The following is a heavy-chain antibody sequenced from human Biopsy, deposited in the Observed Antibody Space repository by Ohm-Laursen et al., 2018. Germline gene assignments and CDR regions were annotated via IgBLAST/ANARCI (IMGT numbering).Heavy chain of an antibody. V-gene: IGHV1-46*01. CDR2: INTSGSTT. J-gene: IGHJ4*02. D-gene: IGHD6-19*01. Sequence: ASVKVSCKASGFSFTGYYIHWVRQAPGQGLEWMGMINTSGSTTSYPQIFQGRVTMTRDTSKSTVYMELSSLRSADTAVYFCARNTGWYGDLYYFDYWGQGTLVTVSS. CDR1: GFSFTGYY. CDR3: ARNTGWYGDLYYFDY.